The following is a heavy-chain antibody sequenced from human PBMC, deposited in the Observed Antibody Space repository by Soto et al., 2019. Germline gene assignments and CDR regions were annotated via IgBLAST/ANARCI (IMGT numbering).Heavy chain of an antibody. D-gene: IGHD6-13*01. V-gene: IGHV4-34*01. Sequence: NLCLTCPVYCVSFIVYYWRWPRQLHGLVLEWIGEINHSGSTNYNPSLKSRVTISVDTSKNQFSLKLSSVTAADTAVYYCARGGHIAAAGQEDGSYYYYGMDVWGQGTTVT. CDR1: CVSFIVYY. CDR3: ARGGHIAAAGQEDGSYYYYGMDV. J-gene: IGHJ6*02. CDR2: INHSGST.